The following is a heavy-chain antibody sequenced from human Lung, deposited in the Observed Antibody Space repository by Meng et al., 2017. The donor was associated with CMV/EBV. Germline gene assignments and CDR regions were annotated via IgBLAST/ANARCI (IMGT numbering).Heavy chain of an antibody. CDR2: TYYRSKWYN. CDR1: VSRNSAA. V-gene: IGHV6-1*01. D-gene: IGHD6-13*01. J-gene: IGHJ2*01. Sequence: VSRNSAAWNRIRQSPSRGLEWLGRTYYRSKWYNDYAVSVKSRITINPDTSKNHFSLHLNSVTPDDTAVYYCVRGSNTWYTYWFFDLWGRGTLVTVSS. CDR3: VRGSNTWYTYWFFDL.